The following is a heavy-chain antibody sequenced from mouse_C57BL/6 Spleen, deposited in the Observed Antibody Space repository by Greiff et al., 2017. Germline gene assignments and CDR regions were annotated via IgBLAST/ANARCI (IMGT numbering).Heavy chain of an antibody. J-gene: IGHJ4*01. CDR1: GYSFTDYN. D-gene: IGHD3-2*02. CDR3: AREGSSGPYYYAMDY. Sequence: VQLQQSGPELVKPGASVKISCKASGYSFTDYNMNWVKQSNGKSLEWIGVINPDYGTTSYNQKFKGKATLTVDQSSSTAYMQLNSLTSEDSAVYYCAREGSSGPYYYAMDYWGQGTSVTVSS. CDR2: INPDYGTT. V-gene: IGHV1-39*01.